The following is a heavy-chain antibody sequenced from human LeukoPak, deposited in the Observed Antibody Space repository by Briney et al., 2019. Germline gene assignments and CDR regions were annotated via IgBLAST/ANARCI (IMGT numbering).Heavy chain of an antibody. CDR3: ARVDMGEISPDAVDI. CDR1: GGSFSGYY. V-gene: IGHV4-34*01. J-gene: IGHJ3*02. Sequence: PSETLSLTCAVYGGSFSGYYWSWIRQPPGKELEWIGEINHSGSTNYNPSLKSRVTISVDTSKNQFSLKLSSVTAADTAVYYRARVDMGEISPDAVDIWGQGTMVTVSS. CDR2: INHSGST. D-gene: IGHD3-16*02.